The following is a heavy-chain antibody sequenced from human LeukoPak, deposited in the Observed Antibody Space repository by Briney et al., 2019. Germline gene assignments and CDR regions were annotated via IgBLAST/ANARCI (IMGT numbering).Heavy chain of an antibody. V-gene: IGHV1-69*06. CDR1: GGTLSSYA. J-gene: IGHJ5*02. CDR3: AREGSGWTEGRFDP. Sequence: SVKVSCKASGGTLSSYAISWVRQAPGQGLEWMGGIIPIFGTANYAQKFQGRVTITADKSTSTAYMELSSLRSEDTAVYYCAREGSGWTEGRFDPWGQGTLVTVSS. CDR2: IIPIFGTA. D-gene: IGHD6-19*01.